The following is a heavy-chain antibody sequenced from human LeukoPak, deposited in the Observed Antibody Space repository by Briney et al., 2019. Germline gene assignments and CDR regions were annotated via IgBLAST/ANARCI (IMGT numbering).Heavy chain of an antibody. CDR1: GFTFDDYG. Sequence: PGGSLRLSCAASGFTFDDYGMSWVRQAPGKGLEWVSGINWNGGSTGYADSVKGRFTISRDNSKNTLYLQMNSLRAEDTAVYYCAKDARPGRSSGYSAFDYWRQGTLVTVSS. CDR3: AKDARPGRSSGYSAFDY. J-gene: IGHJ4*02. CDR2: INWNGGST. D-gene: IGHD3-22*01. V-gene: IGHV3-20*04.